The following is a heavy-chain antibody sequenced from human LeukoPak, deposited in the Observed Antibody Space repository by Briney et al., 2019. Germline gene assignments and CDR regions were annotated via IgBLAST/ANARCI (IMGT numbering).Heavy chain of an antibody. J-gene: IGHJ4*02. D-gene: IGHD6-13*01. CDR1: GGSLSGYY. Sequence: PSETLSLTCAVYGGSLSGYYWSWIRQPPGKGLEWIGEINHSGSTNYNPSLKSRVTISVDTSKNQFSLKLSSVTAADTAVYYCARGGIAAADNYFDYWGQGTLVTVSS. V-gene: IGHV4-34*01. CDR2: INHSGST. CDR3: ARGGIAAADNYFDY.